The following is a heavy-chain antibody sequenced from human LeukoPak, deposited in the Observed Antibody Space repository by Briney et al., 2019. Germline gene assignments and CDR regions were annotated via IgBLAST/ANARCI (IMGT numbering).Heavy chain of an antibody. V-gene: IGHV3-7*01. D-gene: IGHD6-19*01. J-gene: IGHJ4*02. CDR1: GFTFNNYW. CDR3: ARAVGSSGCDY. Sequence: GGSLRLSCAASGFTFNNYWLTWVRQAPGKGLEWVAKISQGGSKKYYVDSVKGRFTISRDSGKNSLYLQMNSLRAEDTAVYYCARAVGSSGCDYWGQGTLVTVSS. CDR2: ISQGGSKK.